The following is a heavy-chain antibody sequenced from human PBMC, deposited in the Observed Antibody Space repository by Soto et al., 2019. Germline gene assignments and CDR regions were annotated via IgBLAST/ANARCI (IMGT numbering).Heavy chain of an antibody. Sequence: WTWIRQPPGKGLEWIGYIYHSGSTYYNPSLKSRATISVDRSKNQFSLKLNSVTAADTAVYYCARVPDVWGQGTTVTVSS. CDR3: ARVPDV. V-gene: IGHV4-30-2*01. CDR2: IYHSGST. J-gene: IGHJ6*02.